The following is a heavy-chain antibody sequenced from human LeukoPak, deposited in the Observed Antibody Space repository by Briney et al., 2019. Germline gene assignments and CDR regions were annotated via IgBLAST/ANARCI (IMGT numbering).Heavy chain of an antibody. V-gene: IGHV3-15*01. J-gene: IGHJ4*02. CDR3: YTSITDY. D-gene: IGHD2-21*01. CDR1: GFTFSSYA. CDR2: IRSKNDGGAT. Sequence: GGSLRLSCAASGFTFSSYAMSWVRQAPGKGLEWVGRIRSKNDGGATDYAAPVKGRFTISRDDSKNTLSLQINSLKIEDTAMYYCYTSITDYWGQGTLVTVSS.